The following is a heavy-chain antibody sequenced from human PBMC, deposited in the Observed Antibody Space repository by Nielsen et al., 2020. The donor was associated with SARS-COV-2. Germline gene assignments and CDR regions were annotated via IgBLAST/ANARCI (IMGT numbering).Heavy chain of an antibody. D-gene: IGHD1-26*01. Sequence: ASVKVSCKASGYTFTSNDITWVRQAPGQGLEWMGRISPSNGNTKYAQKFQGRVTMTSNTSISTAYMELSSLRSEDKAVYYCAVQVGVDPNYMDVWGKGTTVTVSS. V-gene: IGHV1-18*04. CDR1: GYTFTSND. J-gene: IGHJ6*03. CDR2: ISPSNGNT. CDR3: AVQVGVDPNYMDV.